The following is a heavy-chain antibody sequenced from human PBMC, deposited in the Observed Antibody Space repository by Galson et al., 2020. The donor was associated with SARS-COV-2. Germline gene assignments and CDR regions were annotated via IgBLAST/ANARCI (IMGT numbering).Heavy chain of an antibody. Sequence: NSGEYLSPSCAASGLTFTEYYIRCNRQAPGKGLEWVSYIRSRGSTIYYADSVKGRFTISRDNAKNSLYLQMNRLRVEDTAVYYCARDSCQDSGMRGWFDPWGQGTLVTVSS. J-gene: IGHJ5*02. D-gene: IGHD1-26*01. V-gene: IGHV3-11*01. CDR2: IRSRGSTI. CDR1: GLTFTEYY. CDR3: ARDSCQDSGMRGWFDP.